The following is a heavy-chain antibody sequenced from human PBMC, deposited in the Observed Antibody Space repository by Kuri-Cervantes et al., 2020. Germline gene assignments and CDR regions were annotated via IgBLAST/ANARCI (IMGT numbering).Heavy chain of an antibody. J-gene: IGHJ4*02. CDR1: GFTFNSYAM. D-gene: IGHD6-19*01. CDR3: AREDIAVAGGEGY. Sequence: SETLSLTCAASGFTFNSYAMTWVRQAPGKGLEWIGEIYHSGSTNYNPSLKSRVTISVDKSKNQFSLKLSSVTAADTAVYYCAREDIAVAGGEGYWGQGTLVTVSS. CDR2: IYHSGST. V-gene: IGHV4-4*02.